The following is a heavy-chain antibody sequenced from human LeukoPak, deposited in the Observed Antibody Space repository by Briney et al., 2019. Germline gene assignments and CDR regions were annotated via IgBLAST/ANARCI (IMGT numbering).Heavy chain of an antibody. CDR3: ARGPPLWNGDAFDI. CDR1: GFTFSIYW. D-gene: IGHD1-1*01. V-gene: IGHV3-7*01. Sequence: PGGSLRLSCAASGFTFSIYWMSWVRQAPGKGLEWVANIKQEGSEKYYVDSVKGRFTISRDNAKNSLSLPMNSLSAEDTAVYYCARGPPLWNGDAFDIWGQGTMVTVSS. CDR2: IKQEGSEK. J-gene: IGHJ3*02.